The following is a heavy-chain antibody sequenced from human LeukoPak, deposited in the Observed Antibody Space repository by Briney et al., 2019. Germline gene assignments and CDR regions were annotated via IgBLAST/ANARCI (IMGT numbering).Heavy chain of an antibody. D-gene: IGHD6-19*01. CDR2: INPNSGGT. V-gene: IGHV1-2*02. CDR1: GYTFTAYY. CDR3: ARLDSGWYLDAFDI. J-gene: IGHJ3*02. Sequence: GASVKVSCKASGYTFTAYYMHWVRQAPGQGLEWMGWINPNSGGTNYAQKFQGRVTMTRDTSISTAYMELSRLRSDDTAVYYCARLDSGWYLDAFDIWGQGTMVTVSS.